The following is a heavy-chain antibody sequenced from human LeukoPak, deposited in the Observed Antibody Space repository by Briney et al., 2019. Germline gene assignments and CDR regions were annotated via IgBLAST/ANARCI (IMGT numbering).Heavy chain of an antibody. J-gene: IGHJ4*02. Sequence: PGGSLRLSCAASGFTFSSYEMNWVRQAPGKGLEWVSYISSSGSTIYYADSVKGRFTISRDNAKNSLYLQMNSLRAEDTALYYCAKAIVPLVTAISGFDYWGQGTLVTVSS. CDR3: AKAIVPLVTAISGFDY. V-gene: IGHV3-48*03. CDR2: ISSSGSTI. CDR1: GFTFSSYE. D-gene: IGHD2-21*02.